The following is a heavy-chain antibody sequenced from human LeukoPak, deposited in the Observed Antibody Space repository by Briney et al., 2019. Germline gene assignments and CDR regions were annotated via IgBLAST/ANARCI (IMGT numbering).Heavy chain of an antibody. CDR3: ARQQKGPYSNPDYFGH. CDR2: IYYSGST. V-gene: IGHV4-39*01. Sequence: PSETLSLTCTVSGGSISSSSYYWGWIRQPPGKGLEWIGSIYYSGSTYYNPSLKSRVTISVDTSKNQFSLNLSSVTAADTAVYYCARQQKGPYSNPDYFGHWGQGILVTVSS. D-gene: IGHD4-11*01. J-gene: IGHJ4*02. CDR1: GGSISSSSYY.